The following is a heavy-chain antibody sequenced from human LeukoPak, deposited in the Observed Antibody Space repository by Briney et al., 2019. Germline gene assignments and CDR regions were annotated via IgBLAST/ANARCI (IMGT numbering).Heavy chain of an antibody. Sequence: GSLRLSCAASGFNFDDYAMHWVRQAPGKGLEWVSLISWDGAGTYYADSVKGRFTISRDNSKNSLYLQMNSLRAEDTALYYCAKGGYCTSTSCYTYMDVWGKGTTVTVSS. CDR3: AKGGYCTSTSCYTYMDV. J-gene: IGHJ6*03. CDR2: ISWDGAGT. D-gene: IGHD2-2*02. CDR1: GFNFDDYA. V-gene: IGHV3-43D*03.